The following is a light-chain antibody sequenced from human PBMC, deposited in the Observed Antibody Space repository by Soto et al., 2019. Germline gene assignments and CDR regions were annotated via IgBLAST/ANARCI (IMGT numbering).Light chain of an antibody. CDR2: EDT. J-gene: IGLJ2*01. V-gene: IGLV2-23*01. Sequence: QSALTQPASASRSPGQSITISCTGTSSDVGSYNLVSWYQQHPGKAPKLMIYEDTKRPSGVSNRFSGSKSGNTASLTISGLQAEDEADYYCSSYAGSTTYVVFGGGTKLTVL. CDR1: SSDVGSYNL. CDR3: SSYAGSTTYVV.